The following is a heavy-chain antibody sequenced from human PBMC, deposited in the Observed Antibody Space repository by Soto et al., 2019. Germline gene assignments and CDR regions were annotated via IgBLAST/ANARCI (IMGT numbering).Heavy chain of an antibody. CDR3: ARDCSSSSCYGRAFDV. CDR1: SGSISSTNW. D-gene: IGHD2-2*01. V-gene: IGHV4-4*02. CDR2: IYHSGSI. J-gene: IGHJ3*01. Sequence: QVQLQESGPGLVKPSGTLSLTCAVSSGSISSTNWWSWVRQSPGKGLEWIGEIYHSGSINYNPSLKSRVTMLVDKSKNQFSLKLSSVTAADTAVYYCARDCSSSSCYGRAFDVWGQGTTVTVSS.